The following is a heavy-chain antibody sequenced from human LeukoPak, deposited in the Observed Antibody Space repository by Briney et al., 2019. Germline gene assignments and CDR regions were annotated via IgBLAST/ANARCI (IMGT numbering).Heavy chain of an antibody. CDR3: ARGGRGYSYGLDS. V-gene: IGHV4-31*03. CDR2: VYYSGGT. Sequence: SETLSLTCTVSGESMNSFTYFWTWIRQHPGKGLEWIGYVYYSGGTYVNPSLKRRLTMSADTPKNQFSLHLTYVTAADTAVYYCARGGRGYSYGLDSWGQGIPVTVSS. CDR1: GESMNSFTYF. D-gene: IGHD5-18*01. J-gene: IGHJ4*02.